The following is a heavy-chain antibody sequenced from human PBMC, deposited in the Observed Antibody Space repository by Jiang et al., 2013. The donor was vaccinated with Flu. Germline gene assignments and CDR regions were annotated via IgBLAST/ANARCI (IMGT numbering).Heavy chain of an antibody. CDR2: INHSGST. CDR1: GGSFSGYY. D-gene: IGHD3-22*01. Sequence: LLKPSETLSLTCAVYGGSFSGYYWSWIRQPPGKGLEWIGEINHSGSTNYNPSLKSRVTISVDTSKNQFSLKLSSVTAADTAVYYCARGPYDSSGYYGIDYWGQGTLVTVSS. V-gene: IGHV4-34*01. CDR3: ARGPYDSSGYYGIDY. J-gene: IGHJ4*02.